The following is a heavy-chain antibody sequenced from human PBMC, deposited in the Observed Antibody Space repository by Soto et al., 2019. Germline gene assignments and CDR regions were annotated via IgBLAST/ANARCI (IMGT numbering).Heavy chain of an antibody. CDR2: IFYAGNT. V-gene: IGHV4-39*01. Sequence: PSETLSLTCNVSGGSISSSRSYWAWFRQPPGKELEWIANIFYAGNTYYNPSLKSRVTVSVDTSKNQFSLKLDSVTAADTAVYYWARAYSYGYALYFDDWGQGTLVNVAS. J-gene: IGHJ4*02. D-gene: IGHD5-18*01. CDR1: GGSISSSRSY. CDR3: ARAYSYGYALYFDD.